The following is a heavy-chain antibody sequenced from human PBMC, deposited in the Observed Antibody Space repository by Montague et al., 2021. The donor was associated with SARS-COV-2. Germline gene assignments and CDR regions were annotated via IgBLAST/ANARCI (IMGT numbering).Heavy chain of an antibody. D-gene: IGHD3-10*01. CDR3: ARAVSVRRAVNWFDP. V-gene: IGHV4-59*11. CDR1: GGSMSDHY. J-gene: IGHJ5*02. CDR2: IYYSGGI. Sequence: SETLSLTCTVSGGSMSDHYWAWIRQPPGKGLEWLAYIYYSGGIXSXASXXXLVTMSVDTSKNQFSLKLTSVTAADTAVYYCARAVSVRRAVNWFDPWGQGTLVTVSS.